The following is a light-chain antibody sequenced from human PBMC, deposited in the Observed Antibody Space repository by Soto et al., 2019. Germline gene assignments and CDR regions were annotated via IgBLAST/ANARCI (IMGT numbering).Light chain of an antibody. Sequence: QSVLTQPPSASGTPGQRVTISCSGSSSNIGSNYVYWYQQLPGTVPQLLIYRNSERPSGVPDRFSGSKSGTSASLAISGLRSEDEADYYCAAWDASLSGVVFGGGTKLTGL. CDR3: AAWDASLSGVV. CDR2: RNS. V-gene: IGLV1-47*01. J-gene: IGLJ2*01. CDR1: SSNIGSNY.